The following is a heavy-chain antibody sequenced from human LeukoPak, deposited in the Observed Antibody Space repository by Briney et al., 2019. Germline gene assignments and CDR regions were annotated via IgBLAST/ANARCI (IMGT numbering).Heavy chain of an antibody. V-gene: IGHV1-18*01. Sequence: ASVRVSCKASGYTFTSYGISWVRQAPGQGLEWMGWISAYNGNTNYAQKLQGRVTMTTDTSTSTAYMELRSLRSDDTAVYYCARGIAVAGTGYYFDYWGQGTLVTVSS. D-gene: IGHD6-19*01. CDR2: ISAYNGNT. CDR1: GYTFTSYG. CDR3: ARGIAVAGTGYYFDY. J-gene: IGHJ4*02.